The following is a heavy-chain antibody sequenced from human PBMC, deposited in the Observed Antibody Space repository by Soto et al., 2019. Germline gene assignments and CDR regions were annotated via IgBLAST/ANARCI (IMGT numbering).Heavy chain of an antibody. CDR2: INSDGSST. D-gene: IGHD3-22*01. V-gene: IGHV3-74*01. J-gene: IGHJ4*02. Sequence: EVQLVESGGGLVQPGGSLRLSCAASGFTFSSYWMHWVRQAPGKVLVWVSRINSDGSSTSYADSVKGRFTISRDNAKNTLYLQMNSPRAEDTAVYYCARGRYYDSSGYYADVDYWGQGTLVTVSS. CDR3: ARGRYYDSSGYYADVDY. CDR1: GFTFSSYW.